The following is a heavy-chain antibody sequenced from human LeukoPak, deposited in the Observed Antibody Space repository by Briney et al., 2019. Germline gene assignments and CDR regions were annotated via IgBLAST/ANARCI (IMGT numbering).Heavy chain of an antibody. V-gene: IGHV4-39*01. CDR2: IYYSGST. CDR3: ASPPSYYDSSGSTAYY. J-gene: IGHJ4*02. CDR1: GGSISNSRYY. Sequence: SETLSLTCTVSGGSISNSRYYWGWIRQPPGTGLEWIGSIYYSGSTYYNPSLKSRGTISVDTSKNQFSLKLNSVTAADTAMYYCASPPSYYDSSGSTAYYWGQGTLVTVSS. D-gene: IGHD3-22*01.